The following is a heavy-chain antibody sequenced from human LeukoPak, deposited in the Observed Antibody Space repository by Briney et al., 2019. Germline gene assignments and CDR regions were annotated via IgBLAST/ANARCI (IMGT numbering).Heavy chain of an antibody. Sequence: PGGSLRLSCAASGSTFSTYAIHWVRQAPGKGLGWVAVISFDGVNTFYADSVEGRFTISRDNSNNTVYLQMNNLRPEDTAVFYCARGQGYESYYYMDVWGKGTTVSVSS. CDR3: ARGQGYESYYYMDV. V-gene: IGHV3-30*04. D-gene: IGHD2-2*01. J-gene: IGHJ6*03. CDR1: GSTFSTYA. CDR2: ISFDGVNT.